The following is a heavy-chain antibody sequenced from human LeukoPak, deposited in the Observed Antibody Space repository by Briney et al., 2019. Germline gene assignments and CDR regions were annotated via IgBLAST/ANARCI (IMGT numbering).Heavy chain of an antibody. CDR3: AKVGYCSSTSCYAGKSFDY. CDR1: GFTFSSYA. Sequence: PGASLRLSCAASGFTFSSYAMSWVRQAPGKGLEWVSAISGSGGSTYYADSVKGRFTISRDNSKNTLYLQMNSLRAEDTAVYYCAKVGYCSSTSCYAGKSFDYWGQGTLVTVSS. J-gene: IGHJ4*02. V-gene: IGHV3-23*01. D-gene: IGHD2-2*01. CDR2: ISGSGGST.